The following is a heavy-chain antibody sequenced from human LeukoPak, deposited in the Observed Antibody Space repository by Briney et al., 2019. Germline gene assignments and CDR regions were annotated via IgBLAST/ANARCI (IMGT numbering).Heavy chain of an antibody. CDR2: IWYDGSNK. V-gene: IGHV3-33*08. Sequence: PAGGSLRLSCAASGFTFSSYGMHWVRQAPGKGLEWVAVIWYDGSNKYYADPVKGRFTISRDNSKNTLYLQMNSLRAEDTAVYYCARDQVPNAAARPAGSPSFWGQGTLVTVSS. CDR3: ARDQVPNAAARPAGSPSF. D-gene: IGHD6-6*01. CDR1: GFTFSSYG. J-gene: IGHJ4*02.